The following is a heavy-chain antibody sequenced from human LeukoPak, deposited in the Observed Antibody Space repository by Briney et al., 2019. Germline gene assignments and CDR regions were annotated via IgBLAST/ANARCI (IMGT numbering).Heavy chain of an antibody. CDR3: ASTSWGVPAAKGAFDI. Sequence: SGGSLRLSCAASGFTFSSYSMNWVRQAPGKGLEWVSSISSSSSYIYYADSVKGRFTNSRDNAKNSLYLQMNSLRAEDTAVYYCASTSWGVPAAKGAFDIWGQGTMVTVSS. V-gene: IGHV3-21*01. CDR1: GFTFSSYS. J-gene: IGHJ3*02. CDR2: ISSSSSYI. D-gene: IGHD2-2*01.